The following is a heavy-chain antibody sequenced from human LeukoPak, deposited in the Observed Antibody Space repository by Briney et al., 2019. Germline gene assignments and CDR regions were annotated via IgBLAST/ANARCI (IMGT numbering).Heavy chain of an antibody. Sequence: SGPTLVNPTPTLTLTCTFSGFSLSTSGMRVSWIRQPPGKALEWLARIDWDDDKFYSTSLETRLTISKDTSKNQVVLTMTNMDPVDTATYYCARNGYSGYDFAHWGQGTLVTVSS. CDR3: ARNGYSGYDFAH. V-gene: IGHV2-70*04. D-gene: IGHD5-12*01. CDR2: IDWDDDK. CDR1: GFSLSTSGMR. J-gene: IGHJ4*02.